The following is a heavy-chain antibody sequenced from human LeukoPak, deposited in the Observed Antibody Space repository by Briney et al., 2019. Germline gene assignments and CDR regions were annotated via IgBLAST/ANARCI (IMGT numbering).Heavy chain of an antibody. CDR3: ARDRGVVVAHTPDY. V-gene: IGHV3-21*01. CDR1: GFTFSSYS. J-gene: IGHJ4*02. D-gene: IGHD2-15*01. Sequence: GGSLRLSCAASGFTFSSYSMNWVRQAPGKGLEWVSSISSSSSYIYYADSVKGRFTISRDNAKNSLYLQMNSLRAEDTAVYYCARDRGVVVAHTPDYWGQGTLVTVSS. CDR2: ISSSSSYI.